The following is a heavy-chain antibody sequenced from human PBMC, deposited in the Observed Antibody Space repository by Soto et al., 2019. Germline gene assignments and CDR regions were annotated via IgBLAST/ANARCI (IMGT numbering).Heavy chain of an antibody. Sequence: ASVKVSCKASGYTFTSYGIHWVRQAPGQRLEWMGWINPNSGNTGYAQKFQGRVTMTRNTSISTAYMELSSLRSEDTAVYYCARGGLWFPVNIAAAGFLDWFDPWGQGTLVTVSS. CDR2: INPNSGNT. V-gene: IGHV1-8*01. CDR1: GYTFTSYG. D-gene: IGHD6-13*01. J-gene: IGHJ5*02. CDR3: ARGGLWFPVNIAAAGFLDWFDP.